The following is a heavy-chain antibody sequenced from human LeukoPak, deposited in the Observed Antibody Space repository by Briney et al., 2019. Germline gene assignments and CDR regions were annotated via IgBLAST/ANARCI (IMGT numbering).Heavy chain of an antibody. Sequence: GGSLRLSCAVSGFTFNNAWMSWVRHAPGKGLEWVGRIYSKTDGGTTDYAAPVKGRFTISGDDSKTMLYLQMNSLKTEDTAVYYCTTYSSGSFGYWGQGTLVTVSS. CDR1: GFTFNNAW. V-gene: IGHV3-15*01. CDR3: TTYSSGSFGY. J-gene: IGHJ4*02. CDR2: IYSKTDGGTT. D-gene: IGHD3-22*01.